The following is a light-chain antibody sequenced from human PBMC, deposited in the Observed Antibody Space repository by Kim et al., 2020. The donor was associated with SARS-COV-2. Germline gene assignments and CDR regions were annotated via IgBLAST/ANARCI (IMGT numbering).Light chain of an antibody. CDR2: ANT. Sequence: QSVLTQPPSVPGAPGQRVTISCTGSSSNIGAGYEVHWYQQLPGTAPKLVIYANTNRPSGIPDRFSGSKSGTSASLAITGLLAADEADYYCQSYDSGLSGSVFGTGTKVTVL. CDR3: QSYDSGLSGSV. J-gene: IGLJ1*01. CDR1: SSNIGAGYE. V-gene: IGLV1-40*01.